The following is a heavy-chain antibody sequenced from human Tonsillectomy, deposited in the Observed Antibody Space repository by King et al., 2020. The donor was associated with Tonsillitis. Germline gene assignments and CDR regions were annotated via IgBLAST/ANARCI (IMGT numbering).Heavy chain of an antibody. D-gene: IGHD3-22*01. V-gene: IGHV1-69*01. J-gene: IGHJ4*02. CDR1: GGTFSTYA. CDR3: ARSRNYYDSSGYSASDY. CDR2: SVPVFETA. Sequence: QLVQSGAEVKKPGSSVKVSCKASGGTFSTYAISWVRQAPGQGLECMGGSVPVFETANHAQKFQGRVTITADESTSTVYMELSSLRSEDTAVYYCARSRNYYDSSGYSASDYWGQGTLVTVSS.